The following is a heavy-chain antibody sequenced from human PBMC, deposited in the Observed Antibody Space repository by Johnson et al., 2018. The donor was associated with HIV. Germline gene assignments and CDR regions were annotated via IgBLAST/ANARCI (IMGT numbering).Heavy chain of an antibody. CDR2: INWNGGNT. CDR3: ARESTAWGGDYVGYGLDV. D-gene: IGHD5-18*01. CDR1: GFTFDDYG. Sequence: VQLVESGGGVVRPGGSLRLACAATGFTFDDYGMSWVRQGPGKGLEWVSGINWNGGNTDFADAVKGRFNVSRDNAKNSLYLQMNSLRVDDTAVYYCARESTAWGGDYVGYGLDVWGQGTLVAVSS. V-gene: IGHV3-20*04. J-gene: IGHJ3*01.